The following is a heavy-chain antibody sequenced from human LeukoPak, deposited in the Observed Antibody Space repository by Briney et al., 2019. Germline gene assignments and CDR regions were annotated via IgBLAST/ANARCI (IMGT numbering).Heavy chain of an antibody. CDR2: ISYDGSNK. D-gene: IGHD5-24*01. CDR1: GFTFSSYA. J-gene: IGHJ3*02. V-gene: IGHV3-30*04. CDR3: ARVFGRWLQFRDDAFDI. Sequence: PGGSLRLSCAASGFTFSSYAMHWVRQAPGKGLEWVAVISYDGSNKYYADSVKGRFTISRDSSKNTLYLQMNSLRAEDTAVYYCARVFGRWLQFRDDAFDIWGQGTMVTVSS.